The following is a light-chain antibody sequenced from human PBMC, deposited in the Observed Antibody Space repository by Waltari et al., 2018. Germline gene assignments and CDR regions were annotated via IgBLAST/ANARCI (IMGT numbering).Light chain of an antibody. J-gene: IGKJ1*01. V-gene: IGKV3-15*01. CDR1: QSLSSN. CDR2: GAS. CDR3: QEYNNWPPGT. Sequence: EIVMPQSPDTLSVSPGERATLSCRASQSLSSNLAWYQQKPGQPPRLLIYGASTRAAGIPARFSGCGSGTEFTLTISSLQSEDFAVYYCQEYNNWPPGTFGQGTKVEIK.